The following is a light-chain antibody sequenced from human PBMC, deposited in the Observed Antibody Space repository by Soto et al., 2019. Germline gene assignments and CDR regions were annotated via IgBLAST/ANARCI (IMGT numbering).Light chain of an antibody. Sequence: DIVMTQSPDSLAVSLGERATINCKSSQSVLYSPNNKSYLAWYQQKPGQPPKLLIYWASTRESGVPDRFGGSGSGTDFTLTITRLQAEDVAVYYCQQYYSIPITFGQGTRLEIK. V-gene: IGKV4-1*01. CDR2: WAS. J-gene: IGKJ5*01. CDR1: QSVLYSPNNKSY. CDR3: QQYYSIPIT.